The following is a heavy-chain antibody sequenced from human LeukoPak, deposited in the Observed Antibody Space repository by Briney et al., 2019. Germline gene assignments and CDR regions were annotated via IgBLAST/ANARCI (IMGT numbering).Heavy chain of an antibody. Sequence: ASVKVSCKASGYTFTSYDINWVRQATGQGLEWMGWMNPNSGNTGYAQKFQGRVTMTRNTSISTAYMELSGLRSEDTAVYYCARGRGSGWYSLLAVYYYYGMDVWGQGTTVTVSS. CDR3: ARGRGSGWYSLLAVYYYYGMDV. CDR2: MNPNSGNT. V-gene: IGHV1-8*01. D-gene: IGHD6-19*01. CDR1: GYTFTSYD. J-gene: IGHJ6*02.